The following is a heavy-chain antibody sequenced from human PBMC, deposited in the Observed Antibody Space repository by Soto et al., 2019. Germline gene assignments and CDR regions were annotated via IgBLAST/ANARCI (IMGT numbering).Heavy chain of an antibody. Sequence: QVQLQESGPGLVKPSQTLSLTCTVSGGSISSGDYYWSWIRQPPGKGLEWIGYIYYSGSTYYNPSLKSRVTISVDTSKNQFYLKLSSVTAADTAVYYCARDVDCSGGSCYSRGLGFDYWGQGTLVTVSS. CDR3: ARDVDCSGGSCYSRGLGFDY. D-gene: IGHD2-15*01. CDR2: IYYSGST. V-gene: IGHV4-30-4*01. J-gene: IGHJ4*02. CDR1: GGSISSGDYY.